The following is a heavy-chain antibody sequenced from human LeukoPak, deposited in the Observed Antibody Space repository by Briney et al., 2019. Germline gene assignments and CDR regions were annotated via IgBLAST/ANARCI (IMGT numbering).Heavy chain of an antibody. V-gene: IGHV4-61*02. CDR2: IYTSGST. J-gene: IGHJ4*02. CDR1: GGSISSGSYY. CDR3: ARDGSTQFDY. Sequence: SETLSFTCTVSGGSISSGSYYWSWIRQPAGKGLEWIVRIYTSGSTNYNPSLKSRVTISVDTSKNQFSLKLSSVTAADTAVYYCARDGSTQFDYWGQGTLVTVSS. D-gene: IGHD1-1*01.